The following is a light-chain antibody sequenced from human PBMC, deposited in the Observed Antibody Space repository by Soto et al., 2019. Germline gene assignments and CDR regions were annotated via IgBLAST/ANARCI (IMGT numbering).Light chain of an antibody. J-gene: IGKJ1*01. Sequence: IQMTQSPSSLSASVRDRFTITCRASQSISSYLNWYQQKPGRAPKRLIYAASALQSGVPSRFSGDGSGTEFTLTISSLQSEDFATYYCLQHSTYPWTFGPGTKVDIK. CDR1: QSISSY. V-gene: IGKV1-17*01. CDR3: LQHSTYPWT. CDR2: AAS.